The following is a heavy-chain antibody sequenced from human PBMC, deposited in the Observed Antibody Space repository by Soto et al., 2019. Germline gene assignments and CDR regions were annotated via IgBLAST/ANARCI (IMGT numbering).Heavy chain of an antibody. J-gene: IGHJ4*02. CDR1: GGSISRDDYY. CDR3: AREQPWPHSSTIFDY. CDR2: IYNTGST. Sequence: HVRLQESGPGLVKPSQTLSLTCSVSGGSISRDDYYWSWIRQPPGKGLEWIGYIYNTGSTTYNPSLSSRLTMSLDTSNNQFSLTLSSVTAADTAVYYCAREQPWPHSSTIFDYWGQGTLVTVSS. V-gene: IGHV4-30-4*01. D-gene: IGHD3-3*01.